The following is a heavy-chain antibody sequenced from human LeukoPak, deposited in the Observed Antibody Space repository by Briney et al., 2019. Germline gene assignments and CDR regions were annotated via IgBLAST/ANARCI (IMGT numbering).Heavy chain of an antibody. CDR2: IKQDGSEK. CDR3: ARGKWFGELLHFDY. V-gene: IGHV3-7*03. CDR1: GFTFSSYW. D-gene: IGHD3-10*01. J-gene: IGHJ4*02. Sequence: PGGSLRLSRAASGFTFSSYWMNWVRQAPGKGLEWVANIKQDGSEKYYVDSVKGRFTISRDNTKNSLYPQKNSLRAEDTAVYYCARGKWFGELLHFDYWGQGTLVTVSS.